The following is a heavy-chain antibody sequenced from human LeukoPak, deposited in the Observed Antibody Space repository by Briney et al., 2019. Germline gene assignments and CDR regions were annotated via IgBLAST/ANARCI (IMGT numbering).Heavy chain of an antibody. D-gene: IGHD3-9*01. CDR1: GFTFSSYS. J-gene: IGHJ4*02. V-gene: IGHV3-21*01. CDR3: ARHGDNVLRYFDWLSPFDS. CDR2: ISSSSSYI. Sequence: GGSLILSCAASGFTFSSYSMNGVRQAPGKGLEWVSSISSSSSYIYYADSVKGRFTISRDNAKNSLYLQMNSLRAEDTAVYYCARHGDNVLRYFDWLSPFDSWGQGTLVTVPS.